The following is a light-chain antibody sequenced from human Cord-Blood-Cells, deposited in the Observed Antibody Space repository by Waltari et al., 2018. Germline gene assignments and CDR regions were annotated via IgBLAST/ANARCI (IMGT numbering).Light chain of an antibody. Sequence: DIVLTQSPGTLSLSPGERATLSCRASQSVSSSYLAWYQQKPGQAPRLLIYGASSRATDIPDRFSGSGSGTDFTLTISRLEPEDFAVYYCQQYGSSLGTFGQGTKVEIK. CDR3: QQYGSSLGT. J-gene: IGKJ1*01. V-gene: IGKV3-20*01. CDR2: GAS. CDR1: QSVSSSY.